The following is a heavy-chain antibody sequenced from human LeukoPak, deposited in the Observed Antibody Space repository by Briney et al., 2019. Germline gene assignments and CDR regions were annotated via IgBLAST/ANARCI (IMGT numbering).Heavy chain of an antibody. Sequence: PRASVKVSCKASGYTFTGYYMHWVRQAPGQGLEWLGRIIPILAIPNYAKTFQGRVTITVDKSTSTAYMELNSLRSEDTAVYYCATDYDFLTGYFVQWGQGTLVTVSS. CDR3: ATDYDFLTGYFVQ. CDR2: IIPILAIP. V-gene: IGHV1-69*04. J-gene: IGHJ4*02. CDR1: GYTFTGYY. D-gene: IGHD3-9*01.